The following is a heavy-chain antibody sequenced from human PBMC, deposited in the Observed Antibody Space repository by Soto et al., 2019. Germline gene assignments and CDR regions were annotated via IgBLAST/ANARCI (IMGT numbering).Heavy chain of an antibody. CDR2: IYYSGST. J-gene: IGHJ4*02. D-gene: IGHD3-22*01. Sequence: SETLSLTCTVSGGSISGYYWSWIRQPPGKGLEWIGYIYYSGSTNYNPSLKSRVTISVDTSKNQFSLKLSSVTAADTAVYYCARVSHYYDSSGDFDYWGQGTLVTVSS. CDR3: ARVSHYYDSSGDFDY. CDR1: GGSISGYY. V-gene: IGHV4-59*01.